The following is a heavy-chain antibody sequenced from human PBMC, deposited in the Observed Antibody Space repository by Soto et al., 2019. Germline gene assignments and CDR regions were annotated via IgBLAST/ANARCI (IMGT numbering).Heavy chain of an antibody. D-gene: IGHD3-22*01. CDR1: GFTFTSSA. J-gene: IGHJ4*02. Sequence: SVKVSCKASGFTFTSSAVQWVRQARGQRLEWIGWIVVGSGNTNYAQKFQERVTITRDMSTSTAYMELSSLRSEDTAVYYCAADLYYYGSSGYSQNFDYWGQGTLVTVSS. CDR3: AADLYYYGSSGYSQNFDY. V-gene: IGHV1-58*01. CDR2: IVVGSGNT.